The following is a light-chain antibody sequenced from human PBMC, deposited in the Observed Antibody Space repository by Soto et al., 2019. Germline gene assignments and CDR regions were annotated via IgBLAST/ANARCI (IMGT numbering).Light chain of an antibody. CDR2: AAS. V-gene: IGKV1D-8*01. J-gene: IGKJ5*01. Sequence: VILMTQSASLLCASTGDWVNIXCRMTQGLGSHFGWFQQKPGEAPELLIYAASTLQGGGPSRCSGSGSGTDFTRTISCLQSEDFATYFGQQANSFPITFGQGTRLEI. CDR3: QQANSFPIT. CDR1: QGLGSH.